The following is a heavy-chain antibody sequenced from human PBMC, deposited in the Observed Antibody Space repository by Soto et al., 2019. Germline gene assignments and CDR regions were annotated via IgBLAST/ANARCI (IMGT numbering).Heavy chain of an antibody. J-gene: IGHJ6*02. D-gene: IGHD3-3*01. CDR1: GVTFNRYA. Sequence: QVLLVQSGAEVKKPGSSVKVSCKASGVTFNRYAISWVRQAPGQGLEWMGGIIPIFGIGNDAQRFQGRVTITSDESTGTAYMELSSLRSEATGVYYCARSAITLFGVVSIPPHYFSERDVWGQGTTVTVSS. V-gene: IGHV1-69*01. CDR3: ARSAITLFGVVSIPPHYFSERDV. CDR2: IIPIFGIG.